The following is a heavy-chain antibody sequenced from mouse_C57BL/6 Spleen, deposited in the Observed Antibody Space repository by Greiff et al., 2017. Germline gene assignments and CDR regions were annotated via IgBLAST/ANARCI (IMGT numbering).Heavy chain of an antibody. CDR1: GYTFTSYW. CDR3: ARYGVGGDYGYLFAY. D-gene: IGHD2-2*01. V-gene: IGHV1-55*01. CDR2: IYPGSGST. J-gene: IGHJ3*01. Sequence: QVQLQQPGAELVKPGASVKMSCKASGYTFTSYWITWVKQRPGQGLEWIGDIYPGSGSTNYTEKFKSKATLTVDTSSSTAYMQLSSLTSEDSAVYYCARYGVGGDYGYLFAYWGQGTLVTVSA.